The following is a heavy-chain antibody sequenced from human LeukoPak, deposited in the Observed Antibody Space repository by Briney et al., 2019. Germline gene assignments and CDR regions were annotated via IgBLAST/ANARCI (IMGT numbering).Heavy chain of an antibody. Sequence: PSETLSLTCTVSGGSISSCYWSWIRQPPGKGLEWIGYIYYSGSTNYNPSLKSRVTISVDTSKNQFSLKLSSVTAADTAVYYCARHLPGPYGSGSYSSGFDYWGQGTLVTVSS. J-gene: IGHJ4*02. CDR1: GGSISSCY. V-gene: IGHV4-59*08. D-gene: IGHD3-10*01. CDR2: IYYSGST. CDR3: ARHLPGPYGSGSYSSGFDY.